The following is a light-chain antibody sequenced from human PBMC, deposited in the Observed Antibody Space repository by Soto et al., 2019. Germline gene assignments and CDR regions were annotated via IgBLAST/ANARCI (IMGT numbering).Light chain of an antibody. CDR3: SSYTSSGTGV. V-gene: IGLV2-14*01. CDR2: DVS. Sequence: QSALTQPASVSGSPGQSITISCTGTSSDVGDYNYVSWYQHHPGKAPKLVIYDVSDRPSGVSNRFSGSKSGNTASLTISGLQAEDEADYYCSSYTSSGTGVFGGGTKLTVL. J-gene: IGLJ3*02. CDR1: SSDVGDYNY.